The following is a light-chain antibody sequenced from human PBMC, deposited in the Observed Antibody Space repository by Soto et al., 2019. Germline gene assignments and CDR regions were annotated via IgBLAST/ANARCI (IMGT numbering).Light chain of an antibody. J-gene: IGKJ1*01. CDR2: GAS. CDR3: QQYGSSPLT. CDR1: QSVSSSY. V-gene: IGKV3-20*01. Sequence: EIVLTQSPGTLSLSPGERATLSCRASQSVSSSYLAWYQQKPGQAPRLLIYGASSRATGIPDRFSGSGSGTDFPLTISRLEPEDFAVYYCQQYGSSPLTFGQGTQVDIK.